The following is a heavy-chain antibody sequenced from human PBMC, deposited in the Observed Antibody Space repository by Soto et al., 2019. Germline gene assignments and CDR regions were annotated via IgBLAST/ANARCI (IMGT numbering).Heavy chain of an antibody. Sequence: EVQLVESGGGLVQPGGSLRLSCAASGFTFNSYSMNWVRQAPGKGLEWVSYISTSSSLIYYADSVKGRFTISRDNAKNSLFLQRIRMRAEDTAVYYCARASYSNSGLGYLGQGTLVTVSS. V-gene: IGHV3-48*01. J-gene: IGHJ1*01. CDR2: ISTSSSLI. CDR1: GFTFNSYS. CDR3: ARASYSNSGLGY. D-gene: IGHD4-4*01.